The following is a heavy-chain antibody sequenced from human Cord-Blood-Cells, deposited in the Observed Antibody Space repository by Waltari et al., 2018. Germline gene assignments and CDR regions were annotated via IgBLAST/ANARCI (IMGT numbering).Heavy chain of an antibody. J-gene: IGHJ4*02. V-gene: IGHV3-23*04. CDR2: ISGTGGTT. CDR1: GFTFRSYA. D-gene: IGHD6-6*01. Sequence: EVQLVESGGGLVQPGGSLRLSCAASGFTFRSYAMSWVRPAPGKGLELVSAISGTGGTTYYADSVKGRFTISRDNSKNTLYLQMNSLRAEDTAVYYCAKERGYSSSYYFDYWGQGTLVTVSS. CDR3: AKERGYSSSYYFDY.